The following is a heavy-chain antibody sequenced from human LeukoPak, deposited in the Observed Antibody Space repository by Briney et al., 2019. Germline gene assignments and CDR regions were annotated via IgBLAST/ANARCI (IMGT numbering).Heavy chain of an antibody. D-gene: IGHD6-6*01. J-gene: IGHJ4*02. CDR2: ISPTGSTT. V-gene: IGHV3-74*01. Sequence: GGSLRLSCTASGFSFSGHWMHWARQLPGKGLVWVSRISPTGSTTSYADSVKGRFTVSGDNAKNTPYLQVNNLRAEDTAVYYCARGPNSNWSGLDFWGQGTLLTVSS. CDR1: GFSFSGHW. CDR3: ARGPNSNWSGLDF.